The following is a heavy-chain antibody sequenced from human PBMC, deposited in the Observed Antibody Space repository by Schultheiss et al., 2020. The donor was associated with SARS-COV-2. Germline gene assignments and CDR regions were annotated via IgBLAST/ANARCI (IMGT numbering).Heavy chain of an antibody. CDR1: GFTFSSYS. CDR2: ISSSSSTI. D-gene: IGHD3-3*01. Sequence: GGSLRLSCAASGFTFSSYSMNWVRQAPGKGLEWVSYISSSSSTIYYADSVKGRFTISRDNAKNSLYLQMNSLRAEDTAVYYCARDRPNYDFWSGYTDYWGQGTLVTVSS. J-gene: IGHJ4*02. CDR3: ARDRPNYDFWSGYTDY. V-gene: IGHV3-48*01.